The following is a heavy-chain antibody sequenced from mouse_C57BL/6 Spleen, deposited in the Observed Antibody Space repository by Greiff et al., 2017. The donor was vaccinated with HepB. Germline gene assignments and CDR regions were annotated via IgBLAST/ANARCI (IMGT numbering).Heavy chain of an antibody. D-gene: IGHD1-1*01. CDR2: IYPGDGDT. Sequence: QVQLQQSGPELVKPGASVKISCKASGYAFSSSWMNWVKQRPGKGLEWIGRIYPGDGDTNYNGKFKGKATLTADKSSSTAYMQLSSLTSEDSAVYFCARLPYYYGSSYGDYWGQGTTLTVSS. CDR1: GYAFSSSW. V-gene: IGHV1-82*01. J-gene: IGHJ2*01. CDR3: ARLPYYYGSSYGDY.